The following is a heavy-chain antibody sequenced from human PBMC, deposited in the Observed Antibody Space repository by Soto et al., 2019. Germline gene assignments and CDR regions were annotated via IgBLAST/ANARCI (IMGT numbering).Heavy chain of an antibody. CDR3: ARGGPGAYPPCMDV. D-gene: IGHD3-16*01. CDR1: GFTFSSFS. CDR2: ISYDGDDK. J-gene: IGHJ6*02. V-gene: IGHV3-30-3*01. Sequence: QEQLVESGGGVVQPGRSLRLSCAASGFTFSSFSVHWVRQAPGKGLEWVALISYDGDDKYHADSVKGRFTISRDNSKNTLFLQMNSLRPEDTAVYYCARGGPGAYPPCMDVWGQGTTVTVSS.